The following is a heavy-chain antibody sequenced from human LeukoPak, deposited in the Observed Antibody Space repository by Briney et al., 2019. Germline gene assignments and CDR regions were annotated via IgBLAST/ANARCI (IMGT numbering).Heavy chain of an antibody. V-gene: IGHV3-23*01. D-gene: IGHD1-26*01. CDR1: GFAFSGFA. CDR2: ISGSGDNT. Sequence: PGGSLRLSCAGSGFAFSGFAMRWVRRTPGKGLEWASGISGSGDNTLYADSVKGRFTISRDNSKNTLYLEMNSLRAEDTAIYYCAKMKGHPLPKYYMDVWGQGTTVTVSS. J-gene: IGHJ6*01. CDR3: AKMKGHPLPKYYMDV.